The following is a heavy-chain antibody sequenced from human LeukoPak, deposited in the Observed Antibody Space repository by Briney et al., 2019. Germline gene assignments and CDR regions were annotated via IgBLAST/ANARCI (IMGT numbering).Heavy chain of an antibody. D-gene: IGHD2-15*01. V-gene: IGHV4-34*01. CDR2: INHGGTT. CDR1: GGSLSGYN. CDR3: ARGRVRVSPGTGYFDS. J-gene: IGHJ4*02. Sequence: SETLSLTCGLSGGSLSGYNWNWIRQTPLKGLEWIGEINHGGTTHYNPSLESRVIISIDTFKSQFSLILNSVTAADTAVFYCARGRVRVSPGTGYFDSWGQGAQVIVSS.